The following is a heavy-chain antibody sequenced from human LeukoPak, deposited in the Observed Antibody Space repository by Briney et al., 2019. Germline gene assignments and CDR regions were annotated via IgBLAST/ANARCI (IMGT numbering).Heavy chain of an antibody. Sequence: GGSLRLSGAASGFTFSSYAMSWVRQAPGKGLEWVSAISGSGGSTYYADSVKGRFTISRDNSKNTLYLQMNSLRAEDTAVYYCANDYVWGSYLADAFDIWGQGTMVTVSS. CDR3: ANDYVWGSYLADAFDI. D-gene: IGHD3-16*02. CDR2: ISGSGGST. J-gene: IGHJ3*02. CDR1: GFTFSSYA. V-gene: IGHV3-23*01.